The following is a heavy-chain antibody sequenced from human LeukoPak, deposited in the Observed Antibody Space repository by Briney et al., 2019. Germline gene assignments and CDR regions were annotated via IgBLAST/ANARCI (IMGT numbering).Heavy chain of an antibody. CDR3: ARGVAGILVGWFDP. CDR2: INPNTGGT. CDR1: GYTFTGYY. D-gene: IGHD6-19*01. V-gene: IGHV1-2*02. Sequence: ASVKVSCKASGYTFTGYYMHWVRQAPGQGLEWMGWINPNTGGTNYAQNFQGRVTMTRDTSISTAYMELTRLTSDDTAVYYCARGVAGILVGWFDPWGQGTLVTVSS. J-gene: IGHJ5*02.